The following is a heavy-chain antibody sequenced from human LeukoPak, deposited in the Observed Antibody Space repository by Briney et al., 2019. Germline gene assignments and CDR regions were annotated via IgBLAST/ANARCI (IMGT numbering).Heavy chain of an antibody. CDR2: ISSSSSYI. V-gene: IGHV3-21*01. CDR3: ARDRAGQWLVRCDY. CDR1: GFTFSTYS. Sequence: GGSLRLSCAASGFTFSTYSMNWVRQAPGKGLEWVSSISSSSSYIYYADSVKGRFTISRDNAKNSLYLQMNSLRVEDTAVYYCARDRAGQWLVRCDYWGQGTLVTVSS. J-gene: IGHJ4*02. D-gene: IGHD6-19*01.